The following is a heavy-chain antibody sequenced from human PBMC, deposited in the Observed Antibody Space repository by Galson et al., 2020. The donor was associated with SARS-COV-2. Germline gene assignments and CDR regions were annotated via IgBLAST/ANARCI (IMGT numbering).Heavy chain of an antibody. CDR1: GYTFTSYG. Sequence: ASVKVSCTASGYTFTSYGISWVRQAPGQGLEWMGWISAYNGNTNYAQKLQGRVTMTTDTSTSTAYMELRSLRSDDTAVYYCARGPTVVTPSRASGSHYYYYGMDVWGQGTTVTVSS. V-gene: IGHV1-18*01. J-gene: IGHJ6*02. CDR2: ISAYNGNT. CDR3: ARGPTVVTPSRASGSHYYYYGMDV. D-gene: IGHD4-17*01.